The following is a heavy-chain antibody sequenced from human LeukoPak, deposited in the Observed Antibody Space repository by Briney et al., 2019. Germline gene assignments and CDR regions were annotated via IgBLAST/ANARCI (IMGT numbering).Heavy chain of an antibody. CDR2: IYYSGST. CDR3: ARTTEGGYTYDYFYYYYMDV. J-gene: IGHJ6*03. Sequence: SQTLSLTCTVSGGSISSGSYYWSWIRQPAGKGLEWIGYIYYSGSTNYNPSLKSRVTISVDTSKNQFSLKLSSVTAADTAVYYCARTTEGGYTYDYFYYYYMDVWGQGTTVTISS. D-gene: IGHD5-18*01. CDR1: GGSISSGSYY. V-gene: IGHV4-61*10.